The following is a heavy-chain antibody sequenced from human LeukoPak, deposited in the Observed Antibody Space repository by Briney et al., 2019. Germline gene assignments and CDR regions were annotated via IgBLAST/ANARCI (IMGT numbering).Heavy chain of an antibody. V-gene: IGHV4-4*02. Sequence: PSETLSLTCAVSGGSISSSNWWSWVRQPPGKGLEWIGEIYHSGSTNYNPSLKSRVTISVDKSKNQFSLKLSSVTAADTAVYYCARWRQSSMATYDYWGQGTLVTVSS. D-gene: IGHD5-24*01. J-gene: IGHJ4*02. CDR1: GGSISSSNW. CDR3: ARWRQSSMATYDY. CDR2: IYHSGST.